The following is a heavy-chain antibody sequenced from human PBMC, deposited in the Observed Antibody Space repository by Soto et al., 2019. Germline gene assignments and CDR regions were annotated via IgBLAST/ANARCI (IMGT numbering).Heavy chain of an antibody. CDR3: ARFTRVAARKWFDP. Sequence: ASVKVSCKASGYTFTGCYMHCVRQAPGQGLEWMGWINPNSGGTNYAQKFQGRVTMTRDTSISTAYMELSRLRSDDTAVYYCARFTRVAARKWFDPWGQGTLVTVSS. CDR2: INPNSGGT. D-gene: IGHD6-6*01. V-gene: IGHV1-2*02. CDR1: GYTFTGCY. J-gene: IGHJ5*02.